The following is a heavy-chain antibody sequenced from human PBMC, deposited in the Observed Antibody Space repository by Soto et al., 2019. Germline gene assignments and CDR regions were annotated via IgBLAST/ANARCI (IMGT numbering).Heavy chain of an antibody. CDR2: INWDDTE. CDR1: GFSLTTSGVG. D-gene: IGHD3-10*01. V-gene: IGHV2-5*02. CDR3: AHLLWFGDGALDV. Sequence: QITLKESGPTQVQPTQTLTLTCTFSGFSLTTSGVGGAWIRQPPGKALEFLALINWDDTERYRSSLKARLTITKDTSKNQVVLTMSNMDPVDTATYYCAHLLWFGDGALDVWGQWRLVTVSS. J-gene: IGHJ3*01.